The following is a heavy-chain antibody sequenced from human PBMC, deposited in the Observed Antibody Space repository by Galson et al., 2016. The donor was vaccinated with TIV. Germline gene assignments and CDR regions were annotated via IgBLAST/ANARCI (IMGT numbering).Heavy chain of an antibody. V-gene: IGHV4-39*01. CDR2: VYYNGDT. CDR3: ARHGSWSWYFDL. CDR1: GVSITSSTYY. Sequence: ETLSLTCTVSGVSITSSTYYWGWIRQPPGKGLEWIGSVYYNGDTYYNPSLKSRVTISVDTSKNHFSLKLNSLTAADTSIFYCARHGSWSWYFDLWGRGTLVTVSS. J-gene: IGHJ2*01.